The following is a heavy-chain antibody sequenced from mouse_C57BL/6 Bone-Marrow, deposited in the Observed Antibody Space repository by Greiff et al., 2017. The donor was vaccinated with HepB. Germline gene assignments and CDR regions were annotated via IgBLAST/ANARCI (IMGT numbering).Heavy chain of an antibody. CDR3: TRDDGYYIFAY. D-gene: IGHD2-3*01. CDR2: ISSGGDYI. V-gene: IGHV5-9-1*02. Sequence: DVQLVESGEGLVKPGGSLKLSCAASGFTFSSYAMSWVRQTPEKRLEWVAYISSGGDYIYYADTVKGRFTISRDNARNTLYLQMSSLKSEDTAMYYCTRDDGYYIFAYWGQGTLVTVSA. J-gene: IGHJ3*01. CDR1: GFTFSSYA.